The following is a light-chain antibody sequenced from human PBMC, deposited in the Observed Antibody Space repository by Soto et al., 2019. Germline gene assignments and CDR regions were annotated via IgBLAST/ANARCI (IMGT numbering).Light chain of an antibody. Sequence: DIQLTQSPSFLSASVGDRVTVTCRASQAISSYLAWYQQKPGKAPKLLIYAASTLQSGVPSRFSGSGSGTEFTLTITSLQPEDFSTYYRQQVNSHPRTFGGGTKVEIK. CDR1: QAISSY. J-gene: IGKJ4*01. V-gene: IGKV1-9*01. CDR3: QQVNSHPRT. CDR2: AAS.